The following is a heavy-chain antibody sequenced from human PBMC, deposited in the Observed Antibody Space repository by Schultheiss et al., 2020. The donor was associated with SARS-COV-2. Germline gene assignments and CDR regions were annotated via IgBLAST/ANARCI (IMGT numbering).Heavy chain of an antibody. Sequence: SETLSLTCTVSGGSISSYYWSWIRQPPGKGLEWIGEINHSGSTNYNPSLKSRVTISVDTSKNQFSLKLSSVTAADTAVYYCARRTDYEMNPLDYWGQGTLVTVSS. CDR3: ARRTDYEMNPLDY. V-gene: IGHV4-34*01. J-gene: IGHJ4*02. D-gene: IGHD4-17*01. CDR2: INHSGST. CDR1: GGSISSYY.